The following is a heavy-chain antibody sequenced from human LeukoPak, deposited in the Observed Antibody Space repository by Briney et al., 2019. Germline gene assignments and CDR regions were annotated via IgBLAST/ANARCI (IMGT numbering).Heavy chain of an antibody. CDR3: ASTFTWELLSCGAFDI. Sequence: PSETLSLTCAVYGGSFTGYCWSWIRQPPGKGLEWIGEINHSGSTNYNPSLKSRVTISVDTSKNQFSLKLSSVTAADTAVYYCASTFTWELLSCGAFDIWGQGTMVTVSS. CDR1: GGSFTGYC. D-gene: IGHD1-26*01. V-gene: IGHV4-34*01. J-gene: IGHJ3*02. CDR2: INHSGST.